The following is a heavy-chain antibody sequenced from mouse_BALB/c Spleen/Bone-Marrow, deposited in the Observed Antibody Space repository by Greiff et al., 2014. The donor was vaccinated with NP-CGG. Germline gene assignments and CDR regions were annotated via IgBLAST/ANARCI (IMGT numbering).Heavy chain of an antibody. CDR2: IYPGDGST. CDR1: GYTFTSYV. D-gene: IGHD1-1*02. Sequence: LVESGPELVKPGALVKISCKASGYTFTSYVINWVKQRSGQGLEWIGWIYPGDGSTKYNEKFKGKATLTADKSSSTAYMQLSSLTSENSADYFCARSGGDSMDYWGQGTSVTVSS. J-gene: IGHJ4*01. V-gene: IGHV1S33*01. CDR3: ARSGGDSMDY.